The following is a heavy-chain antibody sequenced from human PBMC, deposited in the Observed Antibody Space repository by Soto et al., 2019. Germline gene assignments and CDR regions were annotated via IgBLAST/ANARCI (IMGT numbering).Heavy chain of an antibody. D-gene: IGHD7-27*01. CDR2: IIPIFGTA. CDR3: ASLAPLGWFDP. CDR1: GGTFSSYA. Sequence: GASVKVSCKASGGTFSSYAISWVRQAPGQGLEWMGGIIPIFGTANYAQKFQGRVTITADKSTSTAYMELSGLRSEDTAVYYCASLAPLGWFDPWGQGTLVTVSS. V-gene: IGHV1-69*06. J-gene: IGHJ5*02.